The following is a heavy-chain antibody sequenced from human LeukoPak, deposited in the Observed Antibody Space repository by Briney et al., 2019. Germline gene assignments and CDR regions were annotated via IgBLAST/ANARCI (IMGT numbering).Heavy chain of an antibody. D-gene: IGHD4-23*01. Sequence: GVSLRLSCAASGFTFSSFWRHWLPHAQGKGLVWVSRINSDGSSKIYADSVKGRFNISRDNTKNILYLQMNSLRAEDTAIYYCGRDDGGSCLRWGQGTLVTVSS. CDR2: INSDGSSK. V-gene: IGHV3-74*01. CDR1: GFTFSSFW. CDR3: GRDDGGSCLR. J-gene: IGHJ4*02.